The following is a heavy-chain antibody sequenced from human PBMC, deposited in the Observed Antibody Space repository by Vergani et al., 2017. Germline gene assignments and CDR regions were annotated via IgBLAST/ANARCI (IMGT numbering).Heavy chain of an antibody. Sequence: EVQLVESGGGIVKPGGSLRLSCVASGFSFRNAWMNWVRRTQGKGLEWVGRIKSTFDRGTTDYAAAVKGRFTISRDDSKNTLFLQMNGLKTEDIGVYYCTTDPRYCCDCSCYWVRDNHYYGMDVWGQGTTVTVSS. CDR2: IKSTFDRGTT. V-gene: IGHV3-15*07. CDR1: GFSFRNAW. J-gene: IGHJ6*02. D-gene: IGHD2-21*01. CDR3: TTDPRYCCDCSCYWVRDNHYYGMDV.